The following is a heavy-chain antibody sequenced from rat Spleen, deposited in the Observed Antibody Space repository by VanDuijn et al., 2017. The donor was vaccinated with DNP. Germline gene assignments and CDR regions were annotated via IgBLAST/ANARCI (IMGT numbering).Heavy chain of an antibody. CDR2: IWTGGRI. CDR1: GFSLTSYH. D-gene: IGHD1-1*01. V-gene: IGHV2-43*01. Sequence: QVQLKESGPGLVQPSQTLSLACTVSGFSLTSYHVHWVRQPSGKGLEWMGVIWTGGRIEYNSVLKSRLTISRDTSKSQVFLKMNSLQTEDTAIYFCGRHYTYWGRGVMVTVSS. CDR3: GRHYTY. J-gene: IGHJ2*01.